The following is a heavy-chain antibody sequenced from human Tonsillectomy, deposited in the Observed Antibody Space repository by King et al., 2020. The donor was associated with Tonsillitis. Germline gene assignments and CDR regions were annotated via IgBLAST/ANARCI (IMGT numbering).Heavy chain of an antibody. Sequence: VQLVESGGGLVQPGGSQRLSCAASGFTFSTYEMNWVRQAPGKGLEWVSYISSSGRTIYYADSVKGRFTISRDNAKNSLYLQMNSLRAEDTAVYYCARVLPDYYGSGSYYTGDYYMDVWGKGTTVTVSS. CDR3: ARVLPDYYGSGSYYTGDYYMDV. D-gene: IGHD3-10*01. CDR2: ISSSGRTI. J-gene: IGHJ6*03. V-gene: IGHV3-48*03. CDR1: GFTFSTYE.